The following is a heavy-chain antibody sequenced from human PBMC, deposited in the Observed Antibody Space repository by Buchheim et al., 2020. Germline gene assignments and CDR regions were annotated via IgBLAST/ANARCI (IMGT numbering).Heavy chain of an antibody. CDR1: GFTFSSYW. CDR2: IKQVGSAE. Sequence: EVQLVESGGGLVQPGGSLRLSCAASGFTFSSYWMSWVRQAPGKGLEWMANIKQVGSAEYYVDSVKGRFTISTDNATNSPYLQMNSLRAEDTAVYYCARDDYDFWSGYTYYGMDVWGQGTT. CDR3: ARDDYDFWSGYTYYGMDV. J-gene: IGHJ6*02. V-gene: IGHV3-7*01. D-gene: IGHD3-3*01.